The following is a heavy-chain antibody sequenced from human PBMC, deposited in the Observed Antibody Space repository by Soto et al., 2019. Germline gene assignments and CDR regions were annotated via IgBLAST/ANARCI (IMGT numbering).Heavy chain of an antibody. V-gene: IGHV4-4*02. Sequence: QVQLQESGPGLVKPSGTLSLTCAVSGGSISSSNWWSWVRQPPGKGLEWIGEIYHSGSTNYNPSLKSRVTISVDKSKYQFSRKLSSVTAADAAVYYWARVMITFGGVIVTSMGAFDIWGQGTMVTVSS. CDR2: IYHSGST. CDR3: ARVMITFGGVIVTSMGAFDI. J-gene: IGHJ3*02. D-gene: IGHD3-16*02. CDR1: GGSISSSNW.